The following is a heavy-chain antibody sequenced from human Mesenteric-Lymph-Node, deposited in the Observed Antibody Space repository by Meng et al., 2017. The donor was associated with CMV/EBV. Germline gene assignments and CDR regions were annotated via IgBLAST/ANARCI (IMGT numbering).Heavy chain of an antibody. CDR1: GYSFTSYW. J-gene: IGHJ4*02. Sequence: KVSCKGSGYSFTSYWIGWVRQMPGKGLEWMGIIYPGDSDTRYSPSFQGQVTISADKSISTAYLQWSSLKASDTAMYYCARRGIAAAGSWGEYYFDYWGQGTLVTVSS. D-gene: IGHD6-13*01. CDR3: ARRGIAAAGSWGEYYFDY. V-gene: IGHV5-51*01. CDR2: IYPGDSDT.